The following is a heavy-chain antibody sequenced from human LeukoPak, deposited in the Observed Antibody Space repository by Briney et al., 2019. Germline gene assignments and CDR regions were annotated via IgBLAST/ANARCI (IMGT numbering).Heavy chain of an antibody. J-gene: IGHJ6*03. V-gene: IGHV4-39*01. CDR3: ARSLVYYYYMDG. Sequence: SETLSLTCTVSGGSISSSSFHWGWIRQPLGKGLEWIGSIYYSGTTYYNPSLKSRVTISADTSKNQFSLKLSSVTAADTAVYYCARSLVYYYYMDGWGKGTTVTVSS. CDR2: IYYSGTT. CDR1: GGSISSSSFH.